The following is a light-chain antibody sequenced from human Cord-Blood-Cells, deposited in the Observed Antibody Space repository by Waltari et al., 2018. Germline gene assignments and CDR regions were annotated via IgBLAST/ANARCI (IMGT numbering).Light chain of an antibody. V-gene: IGLV1-47*01. Sequence: QSVLTQPPSASGTPGQRVTISCSGSSSNIGSNYVYWYQQLPGTAPKLLIYRNKQRPSGVPARFSGSKSGTSASRAISGLRSEDEADYYCAAWDDSLSGYVFGTGTKVTVL. CDR2: RNK. J-gene: IGLJ1*01. CDR3: AAWDDSLSGYV. CDR1: SSNIGSNY.